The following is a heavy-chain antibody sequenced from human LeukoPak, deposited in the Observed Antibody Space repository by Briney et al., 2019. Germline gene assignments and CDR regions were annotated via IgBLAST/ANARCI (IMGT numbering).Heavy chain of an antibody. J-gene: IGHJ4*02. V-gene: IGHV3-11*01. CDR1: GFTFSDYY. CDR2: ISSSGSTI. D-gene: IGHD3-22*01. Sequence: KSGGSLRLSCAASGFTFSDYYMRWIRQAPGKGLEWVSYISSSGSTIYYADSVKGRFTISRDNAKNSLYLQMNSLRAEDTAVYYCARRDSSGYYYSNWGQGTLVTVSS. CDR3: ARRDSSGYYYSN.